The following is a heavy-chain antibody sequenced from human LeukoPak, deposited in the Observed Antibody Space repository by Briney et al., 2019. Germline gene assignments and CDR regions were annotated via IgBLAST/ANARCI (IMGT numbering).Heavy chain of an antibody. D-gene: IGHD3-22*01. Sequence: PSETLSLTCTVSGGSISSSSYYWGWIRQPPGKGLEWIGSIYYSGSTYYNPSLKSRVTISVDTSKNQFSLKLSSVTAADTAVYYCARWRSRGSGYYSVARSDAFDIWGQGTMVTVSS. CDR3: ARWRSRGSGYYSVARSDAFDI. CDR1: GGSISSSSYY. J-gene: IGHJ3*02. V-gene: IGHV4-39*01. CDR2: IYYSGST.